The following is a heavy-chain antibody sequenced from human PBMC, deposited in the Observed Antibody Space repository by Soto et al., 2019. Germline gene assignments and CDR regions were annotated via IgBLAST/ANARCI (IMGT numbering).Heavy chain of an antibody. CDR1: GGSISSSNW. J-gene: IGHJ6*02. V-gene: IGHV4-4*02. D-gene: IGHD3-10*02. Sequence: QVQLQESGPGLVKPSGTLSLTCAVSGGSISSSNWWSWVRQPPRRGRVGCGDIYHSGSTNYNPSLNSRVPISVDKSKNQFALKLSSVTPADTAVYYCASVRGGYYYAMDVWGQGTTVTVSS. CDR3: ASVRGGYYYAMDV. CDR2: IYHSGST.